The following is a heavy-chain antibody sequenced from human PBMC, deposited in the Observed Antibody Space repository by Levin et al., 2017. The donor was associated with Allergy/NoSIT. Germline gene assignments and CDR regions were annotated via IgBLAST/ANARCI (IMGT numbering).Heavy chain of an antibody. D-gene: IGHD6-19*01. CDR2: ISGSGGST. CDR1: GFTFSSYA. J-gene: IGHJ4*02. V-gene: IGHV3-23*01. CDR3: AKDSHKVAGPYYFDY. Sequence: GESLKISCAASGFTFSSYAMSWVRQAPGKGLEWVSAISGSGGSTYYADSVKGRFTISRDNSKNTLYLQMNSLRAEDTAVYYCAKDSHKVAGPYYFDYWGQGTLVTVSS.